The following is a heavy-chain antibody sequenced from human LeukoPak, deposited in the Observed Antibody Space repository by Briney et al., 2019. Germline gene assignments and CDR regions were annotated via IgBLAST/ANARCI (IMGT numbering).Heavy chain of an antibody. D-gene: IGHD2-15*01. V-gene: IGHV3-23*01. J-gene: IGHJ4*02. CDR2: ISGSGGIT. Sequence: GGSLRLSCAASGFTFSSYAMSWVRQAPGKGLEWVSAISGSGGITYYADSGKGRFTISRDNSKNTLYLQMNSLRAEDTAVYYCAKASEPLIVVVVAATNWGQGTLVTASS. CDR1: GFTFSSYA. CDR3: AKASEPLIVVVVAATN.